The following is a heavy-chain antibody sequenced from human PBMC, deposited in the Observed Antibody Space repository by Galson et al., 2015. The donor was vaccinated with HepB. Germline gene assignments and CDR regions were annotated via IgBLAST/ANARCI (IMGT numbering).Heavy chain of an antibody. Sequence: QSGAEVKKPGESLKISCKGFGYSFTSYWIGWVRQMPGKGLEWMGIMYPGDSDTRYGPSFEGQVTISADNSISTAYLQWGSLKASDTAIYYCARGPTNFDFWSGYVFYFDSWGQGTLVTVSS. V-gene: IGHV5-51*03. D-gene: IGHD3-3*01. J-gene: IGHJ4*02. CDR3: ARGPTNFDFWSGYVFYFDS. CDR2: MYPGDSDT. CDR1: GYSFTSYW.